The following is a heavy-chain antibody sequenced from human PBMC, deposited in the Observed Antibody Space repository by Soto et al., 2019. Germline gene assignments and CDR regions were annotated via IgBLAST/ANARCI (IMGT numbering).Heavy chain of an antibody. D-gene: IGHD3-10*01. CDR3: ARHDGSRSTDY. J-gene: IGHJ4*02. CDR1: GGSISSDY. CDR2: IHSGST. V-gene: IGHV4-59*08. Sequence: QVQLQESGPGLVKPSGTLSLTCTVSGGSISSDYWNWIRQPPGKGLEWIGYIHSGSTTYSASLRIPVTISVATSKNHFSPKLSPVTAADTGVYFCARHDGSRSTDYWGQGTLVTVSS.